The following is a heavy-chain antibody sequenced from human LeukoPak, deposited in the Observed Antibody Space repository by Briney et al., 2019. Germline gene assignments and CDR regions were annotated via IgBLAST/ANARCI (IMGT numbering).Heavy chain of an antibody. D-gene: IGHD5-18*01. J-gene: IGHJ4*02. CDR1: GGSISSSSYY. CDR2: IYYSGST. Sequence: KPSETLSLTFTVSGGSISSSSYYWGWIRQPPGKGLEWIGSIYYSGSTYYTPSLKSRVTLSAHTTKNQFSLKLSSVTSADTAVYSCARRVDTAMVYYFDYWGQGTLVTVSS. CDR3: ARRVDTAMVYYFDY. V-gene: IGHV4-39*07.